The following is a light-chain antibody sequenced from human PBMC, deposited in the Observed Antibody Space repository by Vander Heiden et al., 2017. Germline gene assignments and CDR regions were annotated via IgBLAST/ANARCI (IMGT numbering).Light chain of an antibody. V-gene: IGLV3-21*02. J-gene: IGLJ2*01. CDR1: SIGSKS. CDR3: QVWDSISDVGV. CDR2: DNR. Sequence: SYVLTQPPSVSVAPGQTATITCGGNSIGSKSVQWSQQRPGQAPVLVAYDNRDRPSGIPERISGSNSGNTATLTISRVEAGDEADYYCQVWDSISDVGVFGGGTKLTVL.